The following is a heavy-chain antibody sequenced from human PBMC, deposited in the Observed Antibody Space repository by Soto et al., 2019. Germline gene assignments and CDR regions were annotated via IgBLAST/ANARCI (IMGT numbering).Heavy chain of an antibody. D-gene: IGHD1-26*01. CDR3: ARGMKWQLLLSWFDP. CDR2: MNPNSGNT. V-gene: IGHV1-8*01. CDR1: EDTFTSYD. J-gene: IGHJ5*02. Sequence: QVQLEQSGAEVKKPGASVKVSCKASEDTFTSYDINWVRQATGQGLEWMGWMNPNSGNTGYAQKFQGRVTMTRNTSISTAYMELSSLRSEDTAVYYCARGMKWQLLLSWFDPWGQGTLVTVSS.